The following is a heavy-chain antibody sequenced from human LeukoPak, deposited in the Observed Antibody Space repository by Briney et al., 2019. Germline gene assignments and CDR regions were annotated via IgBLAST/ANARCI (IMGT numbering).Heavy chain of an antibody. CDR2: IKQDGSEK. J-gene: IGHJ4*02. Sequence: RGSLRLSCAASGFTFSSYWMSWVRQAPGKGLEWVANIKQDGSEKYYVDSVKGRFTISRDNAKNSLYLQMNSLRAEDTAVYYCARDIVVVPAAIYYFDTGAREPWSPSPQ. V-gene: IGHV3-7*01. CDR3: ARDIVVVPAAIYYFDT. D-gene: IGHD2-2*02. CDR1: GFTFSSYW.